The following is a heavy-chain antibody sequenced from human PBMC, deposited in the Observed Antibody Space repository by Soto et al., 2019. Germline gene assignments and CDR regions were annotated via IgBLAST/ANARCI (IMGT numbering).Heavy chain of an antibody. Sequence: EVQLVESGGGLVQPGRSLRLSCAASGFTFDYYAIHWVRQGPGKGLEWVSSISWNSGNLGYADSVKGRFTISRDNAKNSLYLQMNSLRGEDTALYYCAKGASTTVFAFNDYWGQGTLVTVSS. CDR1: GFTFDYYA. V-gene: IGHV3-9*01. D-gene: IGHD4-17*01. CDR3: AKGASTTVFAFNDY. CDR2: ISWNSGNL. J-gene: IGHJ4*02.